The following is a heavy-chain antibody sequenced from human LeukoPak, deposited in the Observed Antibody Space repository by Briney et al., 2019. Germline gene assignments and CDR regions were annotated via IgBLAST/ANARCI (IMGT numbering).Heavy chain of an antibody. V-gene: IGHV3-33*08. CDR1: GFALSSHW. CDR3: ARDLGYSYGQSDY. J-gene: IGHJ4*02. Sequence: GGSLRLSCAASGFALSSHWMTWVRQVPGRGPEWVAVIWYDGSNKYYTDSVKGRFTISRDNSKNTLFLQMNSLRAEDTAVYYCARDLGYSYGQSDYWGQGTLVTVSS. D-gene: IGHD5-18*01. CDR2: IWYDGSNK.